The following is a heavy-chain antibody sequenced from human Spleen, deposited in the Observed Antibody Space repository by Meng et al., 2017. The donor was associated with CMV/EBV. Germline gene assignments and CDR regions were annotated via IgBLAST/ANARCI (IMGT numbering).Heavy chain of an antibody. CDR2: IISNGGST. D-gene: IGHD3-3*01. V-gene: IGHV3-64*02. CDR1: GFTFSNYE. CDR3: AKDRGDFWSGFDY. J-gene: IGHJ4*02. Sequence: GGSLRLSCAASGFTFSNYEMNWVRQAPGKGLEYVSAIISNGGSTYYADSVKGRFTISRDNSKNTLYLQMGSLRAEDMAVYYCAKDRGDFWSGFDYWGQGTLVTVSS.